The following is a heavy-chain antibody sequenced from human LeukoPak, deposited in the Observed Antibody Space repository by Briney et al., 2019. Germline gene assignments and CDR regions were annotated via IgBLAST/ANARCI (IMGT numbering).Heavy chain of an antibody. CDR3: ARADSSGWDVRNWFDP. CDR1: GGTFSSYA. Sequence: ASVKVSCKASGGTFSSYAISWVRQAPGQGLEWMGRIIPILGIANYAQKFQGRVTITADKSTSTAYMELSSLRSEDTAVYYCARADSSGWDVRNWFDPWDQGTLVTVSS. V-gene: IGHV1-69*04. CDR2: IIPILGIA. J-gene: IGHJ5*02. D-gene: IGHD6-19*01.